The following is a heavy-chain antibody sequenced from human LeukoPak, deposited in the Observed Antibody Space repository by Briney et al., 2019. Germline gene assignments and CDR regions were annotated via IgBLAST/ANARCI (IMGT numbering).Heavy chain of an antibody. D-gene: IGHD3-10*01. V-gene: IGHV3-49*04. CDR2: IRSKAYGVTT. CDR3: SRADYYGSGSPISLDV. J-gene: IGHJ6*04. Sequence: PGRSLRLSCAASGFTFSAYYMSWVGQAPGKGLEWVGFIRSKAYGVTTEHAASVKGRFTISRDDSKSIAYLQMNSLKTEDTDVYYCSRADYYGSGSPISLDVWGKGTTVTVSS. CDR1: GFTFSAYY.